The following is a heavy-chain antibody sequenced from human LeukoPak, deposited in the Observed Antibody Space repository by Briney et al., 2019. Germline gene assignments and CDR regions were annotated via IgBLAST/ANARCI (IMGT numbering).Heavy chain of an antibody. V-gene: IGHV1-8*01. D-gene: IGHD6-13*01. J-gene: IGHJ6*03. CDR2: MNPNSGNT. Sequence: ASVKVSCKASGYTFTSYDINWVRQATGQGLEWRGWMNPNSGNTGYAQKFQGRGTMTRNTSISTAYMQLSSLRSEDTAVYYCARGRSIAAAGWVTNTTRAYYHMDVWGKGTTVTVSS. CDR3: ARGRSIAAAGWVTNTTRAYYHMDV. CDR1: GYTFTSYD.